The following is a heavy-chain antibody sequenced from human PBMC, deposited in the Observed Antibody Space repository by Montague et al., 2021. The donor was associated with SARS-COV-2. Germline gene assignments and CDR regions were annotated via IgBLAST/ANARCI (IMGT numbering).Heavy chain of an antibody. CDR2: IYYSGST. CDR3: ARRSLGYCSGGSCYSAFDP. Sequence: SETLSLTCTVSGGSISSYYWSWIRQPPGKGLEWIGYIYYSGSTNYNPSLKSRVTISVDTSKNQFSLKLSSVTAADTAVYYCARRSLGYCSGGSCYSAFDPLGQGTPGTGPS. V-gene: IGHV4-59*01. D-gene: IGHD2-15*01. CDR1: GGSISSYY. J-gene: IGHJ5*02.